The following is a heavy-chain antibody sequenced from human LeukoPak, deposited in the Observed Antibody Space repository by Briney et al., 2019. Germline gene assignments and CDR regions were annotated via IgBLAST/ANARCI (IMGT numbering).Heavy chain of an antibody. CDR1: GYSVTSYW. CDR2: IYPGDSDT. J-gene: IGHJ5*02. CDR3: ARQYSSSSGWFDP. V-gene: IGHV5-51*01. Sequence: GESLKISCKGSGYSVTSYWIGWVRQMPGKGLEWMGIIYPGDSDTRYSPSFQGQVTISADKSISTAYLQWSSLKASDTAMYYCARQYSSSSGWFDPWGQGTLVTVSS. D-gene: IGHD6-6*01.